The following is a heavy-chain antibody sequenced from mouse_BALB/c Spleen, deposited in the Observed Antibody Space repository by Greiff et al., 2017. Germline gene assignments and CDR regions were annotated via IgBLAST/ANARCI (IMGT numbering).Heavy chain of an antibody. V-gene: IGHV1S132*01. CDR1: GYTFTSYW. Sequence: QVQLQQSGAELVKPGASVKLSCKTSGYTFTSYWIQWVKQRPGQGLGWIGEIFPGTGTTYYNEKFKGKATLTIDTSSSTAYMQLSSLTSEDSAVYFCARRAIYYDYEDYAMDYWGQGTSVTVSS. CDR3: ARRAIYYDYEDYAMDY. CDR2: IFPGTGTT. J-gene: IGHJ4*01. D-gene: IGHD2-4*01.